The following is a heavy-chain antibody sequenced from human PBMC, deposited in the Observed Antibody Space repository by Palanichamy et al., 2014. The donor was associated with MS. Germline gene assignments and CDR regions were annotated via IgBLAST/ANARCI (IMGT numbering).Heavy chain of an antibody. V-gene: IGHV4-34*01. CDR3: ARGLGNGSGWGYYYYYGMDV. Sequence: QVQLQQWGAGLLKPSETLSLTCAVYGGSFSGYYWSWIRQPPGKGLEWIGEINHSGSTNYNPSLKSRVTISVDTSKNQFSLKLSSVTAADTAVYYCARGLGNGSGWGYYYYYGMDVWGQGTTVTVSS. CDR1: GGSFSGYY. D-gene: IGHD3-10*01. CDR2: INHSGST. J-gene: IGHJ6*02.